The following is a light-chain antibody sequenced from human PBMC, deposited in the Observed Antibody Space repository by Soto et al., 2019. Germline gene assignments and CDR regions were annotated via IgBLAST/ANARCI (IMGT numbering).Light chain of an antibody. CDR1: QSVSSSY. Sequence: EIVLTQSPGTLSLSPGERATLSCRASQSVSSSYLAWYQQKPGQAPRLLIYDASSRATGISDRFSGSGSGTDFTFTISRLEPEDFVVYYCQHYDSSQWTFGQGTKVEIK. CDR3: QHYDSSQWT. V-gene: IGKV3-20*01. J-gene: IGKJ1*01. CDR2: DAS.